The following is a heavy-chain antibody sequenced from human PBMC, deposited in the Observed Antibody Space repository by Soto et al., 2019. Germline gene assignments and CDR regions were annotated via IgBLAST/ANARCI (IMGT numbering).Heavy chain of an antibody. CDR3: ARDDDYEAFDI. J-gene: IGHJ3*02. V-gene: IGHV4-31*03. D-gene: IGHD4-17*01. Sequence: QVQLQESGPGLVKPSQTLSLTCTVSSGSISSGGYYWSGIRQHPGKGLEWIGYIYYSGSTYYNPSLRSRVTISVDTSKNQFSLTQSSVTAADTAVYYGARDDDYEAFDIWGQGTMVTVSS. CDR1: SGSISSGGYY. CDR2: IYYSGST.